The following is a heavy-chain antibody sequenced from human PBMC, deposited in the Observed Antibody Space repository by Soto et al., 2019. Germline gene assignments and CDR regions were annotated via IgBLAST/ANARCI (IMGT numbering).Heavy chain of an antibody. CDR2: IIPIFGTA. V-gene: IGHV1-69*01. D-gene: IGHD1-1*01. CDR1: GGTFNRYT. Sequence: VQLVQSGAEVKKPGSSVKLSCKASGGTFNRYTISWVRQAPGQGLEWMGGIIPIFGTANYAQKFQGRVAIIADESTSAAYMELRSLRSEATAVYYCALWGFRDGNNSKYNYSGMDVWGQGTTVTVSS. CDR3: ALWGFRDGNNSKYNYSGMDV. J-gene: IGHJ6*02.